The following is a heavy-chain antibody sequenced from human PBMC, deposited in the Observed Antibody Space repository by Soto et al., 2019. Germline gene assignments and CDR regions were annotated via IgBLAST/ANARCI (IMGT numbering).Heavy chain of an antibody. Sequence: QVQLVQSGAEVKKPGASVKVSCKASGYTFTSYGISWVRQAPGQGHEWMGWISAYNGNTNYAQKLQGRVTMTTDTSTSTAHMELRSLRSDDTAVYYCARDSRGTYYDFWSFQGPYYYYGMDVWGQGTTVTVSS. CDR3: ARDSRGTYYDFWSFQGPYYYYGMDV. V-gene: IGHV1-18*01. CDR1: GYTFTSYG. D-gene: IGHD3-3*01. J-gene: IGHJ6*02. CDR2: ISAYNGNT.